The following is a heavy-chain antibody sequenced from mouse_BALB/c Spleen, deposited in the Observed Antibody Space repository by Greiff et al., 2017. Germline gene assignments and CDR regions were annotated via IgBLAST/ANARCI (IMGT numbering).Heavy chain of an antibody. D-gene: IGHD2-3*01. CDR2: IDPANGNT. J-gene: IGHJ3*01. CDR1: GFNIKDTY. Sequence: VHVKQSGAELVKPGASVKLSCTASGFNIKDTYMHWVKQRPEQGLEWIGRIDPANGNTKYDPKFQGKATITADTSSNTAYLQLSSLTSEDTAVYYCARGDDGYLFAYWGQGTLVTVSA. CDR3: ARGDDGYLFAY. V-gene: IGHV14-3*02.